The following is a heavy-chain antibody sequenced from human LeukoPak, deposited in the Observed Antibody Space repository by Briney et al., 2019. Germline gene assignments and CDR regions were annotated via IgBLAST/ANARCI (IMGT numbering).Heavy chain of an antibody. CDR3: ARDLGFGFFDS. CDR2: ISWNSGSI. Sequence: GGSLRLSCAASGFTFDDYAMHWVRQAPGKGLEWVSGISWNSGSIGYADSVKGRFTISRDNAVNSLYLQLNSLRAEDTGVYYCARDLGFGFFDSWGQGTLVTVSS. CDR1: GFTFDDYA. D-gene: IGHD3-16*01. J-gene: IGHJ4*02. V-gene: IGHV3-9*01.